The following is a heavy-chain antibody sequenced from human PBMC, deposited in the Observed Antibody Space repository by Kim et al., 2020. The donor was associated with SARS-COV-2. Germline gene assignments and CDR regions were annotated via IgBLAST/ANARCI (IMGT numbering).Heavy chain of an antibody. CDR2: T. J-gene: IGHJ6*02. V-gene: IGHV3-74*01. CDR3: ARDSSYALAV. Sequence: TTYADSVKGRFTISRDNAKNALYLQMNSRRAEDTAVYFWARDSSYALAVGSQGTTVTVSS.